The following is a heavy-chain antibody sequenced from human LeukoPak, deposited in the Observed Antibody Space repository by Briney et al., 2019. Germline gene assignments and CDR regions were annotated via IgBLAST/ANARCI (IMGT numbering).Heavy chain of an antibody. J-gene: IGHJ4*02. D-gene: IGHD5-24*01. CDR3: ARGDGGFDY. CDR2: TNNDGTTK. V-gene: IGHV3-74*03. Sequence: GGSLRLSCAASGFTFSSYSMNWVRQAPGKGLEWVSFTNNDGTTKEYADSVKGRFTISRDNTRNTVDLQMNGLSAEDTAVYYCARGDGGFDYWGQGSLVTVSS. CDR1: GFTFSSYS.